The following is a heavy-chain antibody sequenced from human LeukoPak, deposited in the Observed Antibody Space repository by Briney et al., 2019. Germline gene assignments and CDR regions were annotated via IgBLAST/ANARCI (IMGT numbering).Heavy chain of an antibody. D-gene: IGHD6-19*01. CDR3: ARDGSVAGTPLYYFDY. Sequence: SVKVSCKASGGTFSSYAISWVRQAPGQGLEWMGGIIPIFGTANYAQKFQGRVTITADESTSTAYMELSSLRSEDTAVYYCARDGSVAGTPLYYFDYWGQGTLVTVSS. J-gene: IGHJ4*02. CDR1: GGTFSSYA. CDR2: IIPIFGTA. V-gene: IGHV1-69*13.